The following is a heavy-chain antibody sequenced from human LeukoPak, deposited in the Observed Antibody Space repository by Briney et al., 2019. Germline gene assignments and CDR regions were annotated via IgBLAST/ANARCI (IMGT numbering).Heavy chain of an antibody. CDR2: ISGSGGTT. CDR1: GFTFSGYG. Sequence: GGSLRLSCAASGFTFSGYGMSWVRQAPGKGLEWVSVISGSGGTTFYADSVEGRFAISRDNSKNTLFLQMNSLRAEDTAVYYCVKGLGSGSYAGYFYYMDVWGKGTTVTISS. J-gene: IGHJ6*03. V-gene: IGHV3-23*01. CDR3: VKGLGSGSYAGYFYYMDV. D-gene: IGHD3-10*01.